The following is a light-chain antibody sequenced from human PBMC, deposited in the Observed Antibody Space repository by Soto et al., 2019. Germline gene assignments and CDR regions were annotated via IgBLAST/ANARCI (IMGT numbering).Light chain of an antibody. V-gene: IGKV1-39*01. CDR1: QSIASR. Sequence: DIQMTQSPSPLSASVGDRVTITCRASQSIASRLNWYQQKPGSAPKLLIYGASTLESGVLSRFSGSGSGTDFTLTVSSLQVEDFATYYCQQTDTIPRTFGQGTKV. J-gene: IGKJ1*01. CDR2: GAS. CDR3: QQTDTIPRT.